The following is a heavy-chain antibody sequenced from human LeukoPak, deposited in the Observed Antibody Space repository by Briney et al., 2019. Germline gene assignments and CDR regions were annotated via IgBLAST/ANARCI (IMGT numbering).Heavy chain of an antibody. CDR2: INHSGST. D-gene: IGHD6-19*01. CDR1: GGSFSGYY. Sequence: KASETQSLTCAVYGGSFSGYYWSWIRQPPGKGLEWIGEINHSGSTNYNPSLKSRVTISVDTSKNQFSLKLSSVTAADTAVYYCARGPPRGGAVRYSSGWYVGYWGQGTLVTVSS. CDR3: ARGPPRGGAVRYSSGWYVGY. V-gene: IGHV4-34*01. J-gene: IGHJ4*02.